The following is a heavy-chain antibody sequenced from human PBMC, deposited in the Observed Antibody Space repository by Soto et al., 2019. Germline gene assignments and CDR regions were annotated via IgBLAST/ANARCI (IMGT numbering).Heavy chain of an antibody. CDR3: VRDRGSCSFCNDGVLH. D-gene: IGHD3-3*01. CDR2: ISSIGST. CDR1: GGSISSGGYY. J-gene: IGHJ4*01. Sequence: PSEPLSLTCTVSGGSISSGGYYWSWIRQFPGKGLEWIGYISSIGSTYYNPSLGSRLSMSVDTSKDQFSLRLTSVTAADTAVYYCVRDRGSCSFCNDGVLHWGHGT. V-gene: IGHV4-31*03.